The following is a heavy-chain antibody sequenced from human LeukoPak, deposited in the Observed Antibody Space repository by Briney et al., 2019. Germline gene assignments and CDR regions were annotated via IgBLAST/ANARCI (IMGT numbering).Heavy chain of an antibody. J-gene: IGHJ4*02. CDR3: AGDRRYYDSSGYIRGFDY. Sequence: PSETLSLTCTVSGGSISSYYWSWIRQPPGKGLEWIGFIYYSGGSNYNPSLKSRVTISVDTSKNQFSLKLSSVTAADTAVYYCAGDRRYYDSSGYIRGFDYWGQGTLVTVSS. CDR2: IYYSGGS. CDR1: GGSISSYY. V-gene: IGHV4-59*01. D-gene: IGHD3-22*01.